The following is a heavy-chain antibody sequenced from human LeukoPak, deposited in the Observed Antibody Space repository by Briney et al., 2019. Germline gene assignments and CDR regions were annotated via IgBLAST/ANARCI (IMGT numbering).Heavy chain of an antibody. CDR3: ARGGYYYYYGMDV. V-gene: IGHV4-59*01. CDR1: GGSISSYY. CDR2: IYYSGST. J-gene: IGHJ6*01. Sequence: PSQTLSLTCTVSGGSISSYYWSWIRQPPGKGLEWIGYIYYSGSTNYNPSLKSRVTISVDTSKNQLSLKLSSVTAADTAVYYCARGGYYYYYGMDVWGQGTTVTVSS.